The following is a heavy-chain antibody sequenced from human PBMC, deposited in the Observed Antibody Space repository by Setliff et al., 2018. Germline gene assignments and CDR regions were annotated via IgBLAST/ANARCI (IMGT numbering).Heavy chain of an antibody. V-gene: IGHV3-15*04. CDR3: AKDDAGYCSGGSCYAPFDY. Sequence: GGSLRLSCAASGFTFNNAWMSWVRQAPGKGLEWVGRIESETDGGTTDYAAPVKGRFTISRDDSKNTLYLQMNSLRAEDTAVYYCAKDDAGYCSGGSCYAPFDYWGQGTLVTVSS. D-gene: IGHD2-15*01. J-gene: IGHJ4*02. CDR1: GFTFNNAW. CDR2: IESETDGGTT.